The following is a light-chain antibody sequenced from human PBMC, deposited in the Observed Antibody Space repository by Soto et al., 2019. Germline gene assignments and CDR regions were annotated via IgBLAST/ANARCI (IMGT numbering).Light chain of an antibody. Sequence: VLTQLPSVSGAPGQRVTISCTGSSSNIGAGYDVHWYQQFPGTAPKLLIYGNSNRPSGVPDRFSGTKSGTSASLAITGLQAEDEADYYCQSYDSSLSGVFGSGTKVTVL. J-gene: IGLJ1*01. V-gene: IGLV1-40*01. CDR1: SSNIGAGYD. CDR2: GNS. CDR3: QSYDSSLSGV.